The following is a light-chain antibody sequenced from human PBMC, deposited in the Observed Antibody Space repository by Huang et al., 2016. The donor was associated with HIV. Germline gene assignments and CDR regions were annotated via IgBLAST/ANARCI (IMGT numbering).Light chain of an antibody. V-gene: IGKV4-1*01. J-gene: IGKJ1*01. CDR1: QSVLYSSNSKNY. CDR3: QQYYRLPQT. Sequence: DIVMTQSPDSLTVSLGERATIKCRSSQSVLYSSNSKNYLAWFQQKPGRAPRLLIYWASERESGVPDRFSGSESGTDFTLTIDRLEAEDAAIYYCQQYYRLPQTFGQGTRVEIK. CDR2: WAS.